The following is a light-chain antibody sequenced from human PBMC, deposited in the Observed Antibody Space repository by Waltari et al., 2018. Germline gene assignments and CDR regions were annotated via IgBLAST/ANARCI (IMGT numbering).Light chain of an antibody. CDR1: QSVSSSY. Sequence: DIVLTQSPGPLSLSPGERATLSGRASQSVSSSYLAWYQQKPGQAPRVLIHGASNRATGIPDRFSGSGSRTDFTLTISRLEPEDFAVYYCQQYGSSPWTFGQGTKVEI. CDR2: GAS. J-gene: IGKJ1*01. V-gene: IGKV3-20*01. CDR3: QQYGSSPWT.